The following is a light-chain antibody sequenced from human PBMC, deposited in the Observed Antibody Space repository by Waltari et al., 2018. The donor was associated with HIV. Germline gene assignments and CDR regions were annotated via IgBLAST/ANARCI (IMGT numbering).Light chain of an antibody. V-gene: IGKV3-20*01. Sequence: SVVTQSLGTLSLSPGDKVTLSCRTSQTVSTNFLAWYQSKSGQPPKLLFYGSSSRASGIPDRFSATGSDTGSGSDFSLTIHRLEPDDFAIYFCLLYGDSPRWTFGPGTRL. CDR2: GSS. CDR1: QTVSTNF. J-gene: IGKJ1*01. CDR3: LLYGDSPRWT.